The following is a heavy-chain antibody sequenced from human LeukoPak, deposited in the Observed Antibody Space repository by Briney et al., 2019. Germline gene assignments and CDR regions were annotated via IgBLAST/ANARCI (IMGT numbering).Heavy chain of an antibody. Sequence: GGSLRLSCAASGFTFSSYWMHWVRQAPGKGLEWVSAISGSGGSTYYADSVKGRFTISRDNSKNTLYLQMNSLRAEDTAVYYCAKGSPSYYYGMDVRGQGTTVTVSS. V-gene: IGHV3-23*01. CDR1: GFTFSSYW. CDR2: ISGSGGST. J-gene: IGHJ6*02. CDR3: AKGSPSYYYGMDV.